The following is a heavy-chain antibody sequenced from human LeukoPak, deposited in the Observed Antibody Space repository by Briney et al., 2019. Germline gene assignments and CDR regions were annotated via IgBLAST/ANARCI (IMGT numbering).Heavy chain of an antibody. J-gene: IGHJ4*02. CDR3: VKGLLRYFDWSPGGY. V-gene: IGHV3-64D*06. Sequence: GGSLRLSCSASGFTFSSYAMHWVRQAPGKGLEYVSAISSNGGSTYYADSVKGRFTISRDNSKNTLYLQMSSLRAEDTAVYYCVKGLLRYFDWSPGGYWGQGILVTVSS. CDR1: GFTFSSYA. D-gene: IGHD3-9*01. CDR2: ISSNGGST.